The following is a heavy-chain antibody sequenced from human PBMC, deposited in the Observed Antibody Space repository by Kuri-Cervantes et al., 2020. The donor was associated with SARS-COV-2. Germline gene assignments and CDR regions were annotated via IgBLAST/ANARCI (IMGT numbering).Heavy chain of an antibody. J-gene: IGHJ4*02. CDR1: GYTFTGYY. V-gene: IGHV1-2*02. Sequence: ASVKVSCKASGYTFTGYYMHWVRQAPGQGLEWMGWITPNSGGTNYAQKFQGRVTMTRDTSISTAYMELSRLRSDDTAVYYCATTFAFLMGATYDYWGQGTLVTVSS. CDR3: ATTFAFLMGATYDY. D-gene: IGHD1-26*01. CDR2: ITPNSGGT.